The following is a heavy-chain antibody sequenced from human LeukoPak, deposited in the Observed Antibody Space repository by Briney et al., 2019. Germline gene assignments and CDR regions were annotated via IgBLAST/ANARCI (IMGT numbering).Heavy chain of an antibody. V-gene: IGHV3-48*01. Sequence: GGSLRLSCVASGFTFSTNNMNWVRQAPGKGLEWISYISSSSSTIFYADSVKGRFTFSRDNAKNSLFLQMSSLRAEDSAVYYCARGRYMDVWGKGTTVTVSS. CDR1: GFTFSTNN. CDR2: ISSSSSTI. CDR3: ARGRYMDV. J-gene: IGHJ6*03.